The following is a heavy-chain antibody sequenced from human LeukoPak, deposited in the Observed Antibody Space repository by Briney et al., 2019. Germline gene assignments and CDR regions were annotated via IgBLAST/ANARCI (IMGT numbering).Heavy chain of an antibody. CDR2: INHSGST. CDR3: ASSSITMVRGVIKLDWYFDL. CDR1: GGSFSGYY. V-gene: IGHV4-34*01. D-gene: IGHD3-10*01. J-gene: IGHJ2*01. Sequence: SETLSLTCAVYGGSFSGYYWSWIRQPPGKGLEWIGEINHSGSTNYNPSLKSRVTISVDTSKNQFSLKLSSVTAADTAVYYCASSSITMVRGVIKLDWYFDLWGRGTLVTVSS.